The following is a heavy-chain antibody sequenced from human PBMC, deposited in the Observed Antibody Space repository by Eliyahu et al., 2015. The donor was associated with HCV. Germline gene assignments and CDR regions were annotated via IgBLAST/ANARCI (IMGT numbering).Heavy chain of an antibody. CDR2: IHYXGST. V-gene: IGHV4-59*01. Sequence: QVQLQESGPGLVKPSEXLSLTCTVSGGSITXYYWXWIRQPPGKGXVWIGCIHYXGSTNSNPTLKSRVTISVDTSKNQFSLDLTTAVYYCASGGGGIAVAGTGGWFDPWGQRTLVTVSS. D-gene: IGHD6-19*01. CDR1: GGSITXYY. CDR3: ASGGGGIAVAGTGGWFDP. J-gene: IGHJ5*02.